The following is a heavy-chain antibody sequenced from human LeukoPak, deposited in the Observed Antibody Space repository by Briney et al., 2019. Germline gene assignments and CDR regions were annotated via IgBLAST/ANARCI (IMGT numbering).Heavy chain of an antibody. CDR1: GGSITNYY. CDR2: IYNTGRT. CDR3: ARQGELAIDY. V-gene: IGHV4-59*08. Sequence: PSETLSLTCCVSGGSITNYYWSWIRQSPGKGLEWIGFIYNTGRTNYNPSLQSRVTMSIDTSKNQFSLKLSSVTAADTAVYYCARQGELAIDYWGQGTLVTVSS. D-gene: IGHD1-26*01. J-gene: IGHJ4*02.